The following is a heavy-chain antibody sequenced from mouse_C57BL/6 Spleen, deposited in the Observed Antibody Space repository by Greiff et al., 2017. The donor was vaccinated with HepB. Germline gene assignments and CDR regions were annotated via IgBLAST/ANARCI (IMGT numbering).Heavy chain of an antibody. D-gene: IGHD1-1*01. CDR2: SRNKANDYTT. Sequence: EVKLMESGGGLVQSGRSLRLSCATSGFTFSDFYMEWVRQAPGKGLEWIAASRNKANDYTTEYSASVKGRFIVSRDTSQSILYLQMNALRAEDTAIYYCARDGGYYGSSYGYFDVWGTGTTVTVSS. V-gene: IGHV7-1*01. J-gene: IGHJ1*03. CDR1: GFTFSDFY. CDR3: ARDGGYYGSSYGYFDV.